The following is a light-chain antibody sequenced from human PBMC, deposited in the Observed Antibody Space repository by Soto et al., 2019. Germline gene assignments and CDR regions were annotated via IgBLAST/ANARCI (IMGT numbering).Light chain of an antibody. V-gene: IGKV1-39*01. CDR2: AAS. Sequence: DIQMTQSPSSLSASVGDRVTLTCRASQSIRSYLNWYQQKPGKAPKLLIYAASSLQSGVPSRFSGSGSGTDFALTISSLQPEDFATYYCQQSYSTPWTFGQGTKVHIK. CDR3: QQSYSTPWT. CDR1: QSIRSY. J-gene: IGKJ1*01.